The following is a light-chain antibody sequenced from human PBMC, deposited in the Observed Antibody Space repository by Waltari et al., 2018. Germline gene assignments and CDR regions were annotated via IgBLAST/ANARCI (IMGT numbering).Light chain of an antibody. CDR3: AAWDDSLNGRWV. V-gene: IGLV1-44*01. CDR1: ASNIGNNV. Sequence: SVLTQPPSASGTPGQGVTISCSGGASNIGNNVVNWYQQVPGKAPKLLIYRSDRRPAGVPDRFSGSKSGTSASLAISGLQSEDDADYYCAAWDDSLNGRWVFGGGTKVTVL. CDR2: RSD. J-gene: IGLJ3*02.